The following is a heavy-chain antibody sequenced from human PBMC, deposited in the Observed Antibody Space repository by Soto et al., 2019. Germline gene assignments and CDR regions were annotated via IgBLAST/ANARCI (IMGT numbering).Heavy chain of an antibody. CDR3: ARPVSEYYDFWSGYAGTYYYGMDV. Sequence: QVQLVQSGAEVKKPGASVKVSCKASGYTFTSYGISWVRQAPGQGLEWMGWISAYNGNTNYAQKLQGRVTMTTDTYTSTAYMELRSLRSDDTAVYYCARPVSEYYDFWSGYAGTYYYGMDVWGQGTTVTVSS. CDR1: GYTFTSYG. CDR2: ISAYNGNT. V-gene: IGHV1-18*04. D-gene: IGHD3-3*01. J-gene: IGHJ6*02.